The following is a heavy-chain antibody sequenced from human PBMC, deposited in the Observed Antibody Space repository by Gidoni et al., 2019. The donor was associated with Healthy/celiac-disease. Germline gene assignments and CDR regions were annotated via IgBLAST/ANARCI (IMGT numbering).Heavy chain of an antibody. J-gene: IGHJ6*02. Sequence: QVTLKESCPLLVQPTETLTLTCTVHGFPLSNARMGVSWIRQPRGKGMEGLAHICSNDEKSYSTSLKSRLTISKDTSKSQVVLTMTNMDPVDTATYYCARTLYYYGSGSSPLDVWGQGTTVTVSS. CDR3: ARTLYYYGSGSSPLDV. CDR1: GFPLSNARMG. V-gene: IGHV2-26*01. CDR2: ICSNDEK. D-gene: IGHD3-10*01.